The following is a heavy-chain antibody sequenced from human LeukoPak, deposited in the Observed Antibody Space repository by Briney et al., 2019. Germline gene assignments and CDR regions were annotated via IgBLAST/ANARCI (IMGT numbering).Heavy chain of an antibody. CDR3: AKHGGRHYFHYYGMDV. CDR2: ITGTGDIT. Sequence: GGSLRLSCAASGFTFSSYAMSWVRQAPGKGLEWVSSITGTGDITHYADSVKGRFTLSRDNSKNTLYLQMSRLRAEDTAFHYCAKHGGRHYFHYYGMDVWGQGTTVTVSS. D-gene: IGHD3-10*01. CDR1: GFTFSSYA. V-gene: IGHV3-23*01. J-gene: IGHJ6*02.